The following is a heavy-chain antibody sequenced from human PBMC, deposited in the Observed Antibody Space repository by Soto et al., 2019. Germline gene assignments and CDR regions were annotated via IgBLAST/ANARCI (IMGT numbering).Heavy chain of an antibody. CDR1: GFTFSSYG. J-gene: IGHJ5*02. D-gene: IGHD3-10*01. V-gene: IGHV3-30*18. Sequence: QPGGSLRLSCAASGFTFSSYGMHWVRQAPGKGLEWVAVISYDGSNKYYADSVKGRFTISRDNSKNTLYLQMNSLRAEDTAVYYCAKSHSRGVINLSLYNWFDPWGQGTLVTVSS. CDR2: ISYDGSNK. CDR3: AKSHSRGVINLSLYNWFDP.